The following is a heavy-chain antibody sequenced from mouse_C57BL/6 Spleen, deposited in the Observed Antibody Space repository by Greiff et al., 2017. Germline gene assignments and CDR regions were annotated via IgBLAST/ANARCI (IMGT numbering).Heavy chain of an antibody. Sequence: EVQLVESGGGLVKPGGSLKLSCAASGFTFSDYGMHWVRQAPEKGLEWVAYISSGSSTIYYADTVKGRFTISRDNAKNTLFLQMTRLRSEDTAMYYCARRGGYDVSYYAMDYWGQGTSVTVSS. CDR1: GFTFSDYG. D-gene: IGHD2-2*01. J-gene: IGHJ4*01. CDR3: ARRGGYDVSYYAMDY. V-gene: IGHV5-17*01. CDR2: ISSGSSTI.